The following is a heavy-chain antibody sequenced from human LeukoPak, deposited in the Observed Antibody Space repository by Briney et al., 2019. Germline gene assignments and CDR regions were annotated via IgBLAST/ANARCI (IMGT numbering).Heavy chain of an antibody. J-gene: IGHJ6*03. CDR1: GFTFCSYS. CDR3: ARANGDYADYYYYYMDV. D-gene: IGHD4-17*01. CDR2: ISSSSSYI. V-gene: IGHV3-21*01. Sequence: GGSLRLSCAASGFTFCSYSMNWVRQAPGKGLEWVSSISSSSSYIYYADSVKGRFTISRDNAKNSLYLQMNSLRAEDTAVYYCARANGDYADYYYYYMDVWGKGTTVTISS.